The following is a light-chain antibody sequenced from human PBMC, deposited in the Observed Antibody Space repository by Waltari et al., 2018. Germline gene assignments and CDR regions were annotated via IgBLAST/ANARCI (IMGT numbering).Light chain of an antibody. CDR3: QQYGSSPRA. J-gene: IGKJ1*01. CDR1: QKITSGY. CDR2: TAS. V-gene: IGKV3-20*01. Sequence: EIVLTQSPDTLSLSPGERATLSCRASQKITSGYLPWYQQKPGQTPRLLIYTASSRATGTPDRFTGSGSGTDFTLTISRLEPEDFAVYYCQQYGSSPRAFGQGTKVEIK.